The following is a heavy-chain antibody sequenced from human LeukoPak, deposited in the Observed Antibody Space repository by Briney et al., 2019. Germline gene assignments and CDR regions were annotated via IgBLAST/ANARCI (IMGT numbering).Heavy chain of an antibody. Sequence: ASVKVSCKASGYTFSSYDITWVRQAPGQGLEWMGWISAYIGNTYYAQNLQGRVTMTTDTSTGTAYMELRSLRSDDTAVYYCARDRPRLLGQERLDYWGQGTLVTVSS. J-gene: IGHJ4*02. V-gene: IGHV1-18*01. D-gene: IGHD2-15*01. CDR1: GYTFSSYD. CDR2: ISAYIGNT. CDR3: ARDRPRLLGQERLDY.